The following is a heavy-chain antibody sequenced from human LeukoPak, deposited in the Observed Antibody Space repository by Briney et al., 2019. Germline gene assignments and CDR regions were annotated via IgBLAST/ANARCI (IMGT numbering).Heavy chain of an antibody. J-gene: IGHJ4*02. CDR2: ISSTSSTI. Sequence: GGSLRLSCAASGFTFSSFSMNWVRQAPGKGLEWVSYISSTSSTISYADSVKGRFTISRDNAKSSLYLQMNSLRAEDTAVYYCAKDTGSGYDYFSYYFDYWGQGTLVTVSS. V-gene: IGHV3-48*01. D-gene: IGHD5-12*01. CDR1: GFTFSSFS. CDR3: AKDTGSGYDYFSYYFDY.